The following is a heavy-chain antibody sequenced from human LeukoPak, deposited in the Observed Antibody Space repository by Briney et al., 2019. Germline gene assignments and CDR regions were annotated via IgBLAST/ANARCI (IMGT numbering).Heavy chain of an antibody. D-gene: IGHD3-22*01. CDR3: AKDAVTTGKYYYDSSGYYFVY. CDR2: ISGSGGST. CDR1: GFTFSSYA. Sequence: GGSLRLSCAASGFTFSSYAMSWVRQAPGKGLEWVSAISGSGGSTYYADSVKGRFTISRDNSKNTLYLQMNSLRAEDTAVYYCAKDAVTTGKYYYDSSGYYFVYWGQGTLVTVSS. V-gene: IGHV3-23*01. J-gene: IGHJ4*02.